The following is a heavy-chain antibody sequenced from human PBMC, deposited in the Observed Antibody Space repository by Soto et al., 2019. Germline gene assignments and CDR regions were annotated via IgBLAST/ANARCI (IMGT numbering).Heavy chain of an antibody. Sequence: GGSLRLSCAAAGLTFSSYAMSWVSQDTGKGLEWVSAISGSGGSTYYADSVKGRFTISRDNSKNTLYLQMNSLKAEDTAVYYCAKYGSVYLTGFAPWGKGTLVPVSS. CDR3: AKYGSVYLTGFAP. D-gene: IGHD3-22*01. CDR1: GLTFSSYA. V-gene: IGHV3-23*01. CDR2: ISGSGGST. J-gene: IGHJ5*02.